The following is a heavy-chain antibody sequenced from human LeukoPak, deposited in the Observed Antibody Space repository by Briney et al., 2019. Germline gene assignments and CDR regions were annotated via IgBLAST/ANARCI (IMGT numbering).Heavy chain of an antibody. V-gene: IGHV4-59*01. J-gene: IGHJ4*02. D-gene: IGHD5-24*01. CDR2: IYYSGST. CDR1: GGSISSYY. CDR3: ASTMATISYFDY. Sequence: SETLSLTCTVSGGSISSYYWSWIRQPPGKGLEWIGYIYYSGSTNYNPSLKSRVTISVDTSKNQFSLKLSSVTAADTAVYYCASTMATISYFDYWGQGTLVTISS.